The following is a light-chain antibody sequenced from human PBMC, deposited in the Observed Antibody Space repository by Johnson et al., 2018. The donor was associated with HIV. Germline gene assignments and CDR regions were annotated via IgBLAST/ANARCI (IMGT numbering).Light chain of an antibody. J-gene: IGLJ1*01. V-gene: IGLV1-51*02. Sequence: QSVLTQPPSVSAAPGQKVTISCSGSSSNIGNNYVSWYQQLPGTAPKLLIYENNKRPSGIPDRFSGSKSGTSATLSLTGLQTGDEADYYCGPWDSSLSGGVCGTGTKVTVL. CDR1: SSNIGNNY. CDR2: ENN. CDR3: GPWDSSLSGGV.